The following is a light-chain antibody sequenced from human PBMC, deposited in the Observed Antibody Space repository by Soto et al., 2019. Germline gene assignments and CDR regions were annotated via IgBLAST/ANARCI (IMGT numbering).Light chain of an antibody. Sequence: DIQMTQSPSTLSASVGDRVTITCRASQNINIWLAWYQQKPGKAPKLLIYNAAYLESGVPSRFSGSGSGTEFTLTISTLQPDEFAIYYCQQYNGDSRGFGQGTKV. V-gene: IGKV1-5*01. CDR1: QNINIW. CDR2: NAA. J-gene: IGKJ1*01. CDR3: QQYNGDSRG.